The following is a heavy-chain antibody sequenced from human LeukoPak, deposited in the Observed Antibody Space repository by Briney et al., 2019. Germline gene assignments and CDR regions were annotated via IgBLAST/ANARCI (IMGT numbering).Heavy chain of an antibody. D-gene: IGHD2-15*01. V-gene: IGHV1-18*01. CDR3: ARDCSGGSCCSVDY. CDR2: ISAYNGNT. CDR1: GYTFTSYG. Sequence: VASVKVSCKASGYTFTSYGISWVRQAPGQGLEWMGWISAYNGNTNYAQKLQGRVTMTTDTSTSTAYMELRSLRSDDTAVYYCARDCSGGSCCSVDYWGQGTLVTVSS. J-gene: IGHJ4*02.